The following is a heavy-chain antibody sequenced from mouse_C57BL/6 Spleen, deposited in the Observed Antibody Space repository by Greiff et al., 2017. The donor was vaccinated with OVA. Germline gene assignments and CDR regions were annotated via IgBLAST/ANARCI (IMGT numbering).Heavy chain of an antibody. CDR3: AKIGDYDSMDY. CDR1: GYTFTSYW. J-gene: IGHJ4*01. CDR2: IDPSDSET. Sequence: QVQLQQPGAELVRPGSSVKLSCKASGYTFTSYWMHWVKQRPVQGLEWIGNIDPSDSETHYNQKFKDKATLTVDKSSSTAYMQLSSLTSVDSAVCDSAKIGDYDSMDYWGQGTSVTVSS. V-gene: IGHV1-52*01.